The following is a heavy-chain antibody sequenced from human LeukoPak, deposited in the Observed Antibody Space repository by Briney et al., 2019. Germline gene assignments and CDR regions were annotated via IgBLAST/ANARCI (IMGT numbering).Heavy chain of an antibody. CDR1: GFTSSSYE. CDR2: ISSSGSTI. D-gene: IGHD6-19*01. V-gene: IGHV3-48*03. Sequence: GGSLRLSCAASGFTSSSYEMNWVRQAPGKGLEWVSYISSSGSTIYYADSVKGRFTISRDNAKNSLYLQMNSLRAEDTAVYYCARVSLPTGASVAGDYWGQGTLVTVSS. J-gene: IGHJ4*02. CDR3: ARVSLPTGASVAGDY.